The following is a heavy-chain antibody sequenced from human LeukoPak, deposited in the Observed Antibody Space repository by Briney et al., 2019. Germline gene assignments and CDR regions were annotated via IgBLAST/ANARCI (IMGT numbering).Heavy chain of an antibody. Sequence: GGSLRLSCAASGFIFSDYYMSWVRQTPGKGLEWVSYMSSTSSTKYYADSVKGRFTISRDNTKNSLYLQMNSLRAEDTALYYCAKDTGKWELLELDPWGQGTLVTVSS. CDR1: GFIFSDYY. V-gene: IGHV3-11*01. CDR3: AKDTGKWELLELDP. D-gene: IGHD1-26*01. CDR2: MSSTSSTK. J-gene: IGHJ5*02.